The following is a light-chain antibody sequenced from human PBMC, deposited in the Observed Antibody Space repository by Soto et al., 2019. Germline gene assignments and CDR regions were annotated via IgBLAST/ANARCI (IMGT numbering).Light chain of an antibody. J-gene: IGKJ4*01. CDR2: GAS. Sequence: EIVLTQFPGTLSLSPGERATLSCRASQSIISNFLAWYQQRPGQAPRLLIPGASIRATGIPDRFSGSGSGTDFTLIISRLEPEDFAVYYCQQHGSLPLTFGGGTKV. CDR1: QSIISNF. CDR3: QQHGSLPLT. V-gene: IGKV3-20*01.